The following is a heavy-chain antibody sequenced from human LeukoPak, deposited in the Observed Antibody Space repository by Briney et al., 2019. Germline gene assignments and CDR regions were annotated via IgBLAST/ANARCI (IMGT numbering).Heavy chain of an antibody. CDR1: GYTFTGYY. CDR2: INPNSGGT. Sequence: GASVKVSCKASGYTFTGYYMHWVRQAPGQGLEWMGWINPNSGGTNYAQKFQGRVTMTRDTSISTAYMELSRLRSDDTAVYYCARGGTWGSSRFFDPWGREPWSPSPQ. V-gene: IGHV1-2*02. CDR3: ARGGTWGSSRFFDP. D-gene: IGHD6-6*01. J-gene: IGHJ5*02.